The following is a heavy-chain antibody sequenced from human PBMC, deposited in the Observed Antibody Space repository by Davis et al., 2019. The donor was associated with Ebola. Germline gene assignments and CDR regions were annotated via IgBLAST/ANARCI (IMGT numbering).Heavy chain of an antibody. CDR1: GFTFSSYA. Sequence: PGGSLRLSCAASGFTFSSYAMSWVRQAPGKGLEWVSSISSSSSYIYYADSVKGRFTISRDNAKNSLYLQMNSLRAEDTAVYYCAREADYYDSSGYSHYFDYWGQGTLVTVSS. CDR3: AREADYYDSSGYSHYFDY. D-gene: IGHD3-22*01. CDR2: ISSSSSYI. J-gene: IGHJ4*02. V-gene: IGHV3-21*01.